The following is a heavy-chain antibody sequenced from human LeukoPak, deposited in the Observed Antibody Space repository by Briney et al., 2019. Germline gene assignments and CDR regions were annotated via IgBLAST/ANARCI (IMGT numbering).Heavy chain of an antibody. V-gene: IGHV3-66*01. Sequence: PGGSLRLSWAVSGFSLTNNYMSWVRPAPWKGLDWVSVFYVGGATYYAQSLKGRFTISRDNYENTLYLQMKSLRAKDTAVYYCARGDGYNFFDYWGQGTLVTVSS. CDR1: GFSLTNNY. CDR3: ARGDGYNFFDY. J-gene: IGHJ4*02. D-gene: IGHD5-24*01. CDR2: FYVGGAT.